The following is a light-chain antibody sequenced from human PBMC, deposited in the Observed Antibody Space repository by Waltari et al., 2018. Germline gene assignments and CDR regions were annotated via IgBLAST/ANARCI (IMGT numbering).Light chain of an antibody. V-gene: IGKV2-30*01. CDR1: QSIVYSDGNTH. CDR3: MQGTHWPYT. J-gene: IGKJ2*01. CDR2: KVS. Sequence: DVVMTQSPLSLPVTLGQAASISCRPSQSIVYSDGNTHLNCFEKRPGQAPRILIYKVSSRDSGVPDRFSGSGSGTDFTLRISRVEAEDVGIYYCMQGTHWPYTFGQGTKLEIK.